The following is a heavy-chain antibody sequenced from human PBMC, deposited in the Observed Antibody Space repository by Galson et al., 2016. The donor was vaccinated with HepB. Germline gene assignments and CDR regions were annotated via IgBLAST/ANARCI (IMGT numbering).Heavy chain of an antibody. Sequence: SVKVSCKASGYTLSNYYMHWVRQAPGQGLEWMGIINPSGGSTTYAQKFQGRVTMTTDTSTSTVYMELSSLRSEDTAVYYCARVLAGYFPYYFDYWGQGTLVTVSS. V-gene: IGHV1-46*01. CDR1: GYTLSNYY. D-gene: IGHD3-9*01. CDR3: ARVLAGYFPYYFDY. J-gene: IGHJ4*02. CDR2: INPSGGST.